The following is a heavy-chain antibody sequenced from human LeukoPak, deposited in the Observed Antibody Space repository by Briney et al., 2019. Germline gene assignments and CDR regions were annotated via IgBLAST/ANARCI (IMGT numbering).Heavy chain of an antibody. Sequence: ASVKVSCKASGYTFTSYYIHWVRQAPGQGLEWMGWISAYNGNTNYAQKLQGRVTMTTDTSTSTAYMELRSLRSDDTAVYYCARGGLTGYYYYGMDVWGQGTTVTVSS. CDR2: ISAYNGNT. CDR1: GYTFTSYY. CDR3: ARGGLTGYYYYGMDV. J-gene: IGHJ6*02. V-gene: IGHV1-18*04.